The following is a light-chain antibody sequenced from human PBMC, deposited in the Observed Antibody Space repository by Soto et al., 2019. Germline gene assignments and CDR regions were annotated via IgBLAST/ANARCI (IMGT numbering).Light chain of an antibody. V-gene: IGKV1-12*01. CDR3: QLSYSTPIT. CDR2: AAS. CDR1: QGISSW. Sequence: DIEVTQSKSSVSASVGDRVTITCRASQGISSWLAWYQQKPGKAPKLLIYAASSLQSGVPSRFSGSGSGTDFTLTISSLQPEDFTTYYCQLSYSTPITFGQGARLEIK. J-gene: IGKJ5*01.